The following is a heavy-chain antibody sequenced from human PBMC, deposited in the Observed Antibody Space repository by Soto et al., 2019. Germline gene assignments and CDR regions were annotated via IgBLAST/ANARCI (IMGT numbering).Heavy chain of an antibody. Sequence: WTWIRQSPGKRLEYIGYIYYSGNTYYNPSLRGRITISVDTSKKQFSLNLSSVTAADRAVSYCASLPVTKNSCGQGLLVTVSS. J-gene: IGHJ4*02. CDR3: ASLPVTKNS. V-gene: IGHV4-59*01. D-gene: IGHD3-3*01. CDR2: IYYSGNT.